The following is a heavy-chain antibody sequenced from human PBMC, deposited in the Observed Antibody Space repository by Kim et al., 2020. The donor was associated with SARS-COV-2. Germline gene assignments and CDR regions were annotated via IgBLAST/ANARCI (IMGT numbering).Heavy chain of an antibody. CDR2: ISYDGRNE. D-gene: IGHD3-16*01. Sequence: GGSLRLSCADSGFTFRTYAMHWVRQAPGKGLEWVAVISYDGRNEFSADSVKGRFTISRDNSKNTLYLQMNSLRGEDTAMYHCARDRFGSVVRGVDYWGQGTLVTVSS. CDR1: GFTFRTYA. J-gene: IGHJ4*02. CDR3: ARDRFGSVVRGVDY. V-gene: IGHV3-30*04.